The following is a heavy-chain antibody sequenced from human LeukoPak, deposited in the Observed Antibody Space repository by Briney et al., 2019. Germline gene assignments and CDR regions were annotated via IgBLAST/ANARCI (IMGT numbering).Heavy chain of an antibody. CDR2: IWYDGSNK. J-gene: IGHJ4*02. Sequence: GGSLRLSCAASGFTFSSYGMHWVRQAPGKGLEWVAVIWYDGSNKYYADSVKGRFTISRDNSKNTLYLQMNSLRAEDTAVYYCARGGGNSLYYFDYWGQGTLVTVPS. D-gene: IGHD4-23*01. V-gene: IGHV3-33*01. CDR1: GFTFSSYG. CDR3: ARGGGNSLYYFDY.